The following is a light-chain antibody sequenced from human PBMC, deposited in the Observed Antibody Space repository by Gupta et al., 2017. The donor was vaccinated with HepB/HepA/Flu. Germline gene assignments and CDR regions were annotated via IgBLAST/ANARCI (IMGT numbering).Light chain of an antibody. CDR2: VAY. CDR3: QQYYKTPT. J-gene: IGKJ1*01. CDR1: QNIDTY. V-gene: IGKV3D-15*02. Sequence: EIVLMQSPAILSVSPGESVTLSCRANQNIDTYLAWYQQKPGHAPRLLIYVAYTRSAAIPGRFGASGSGTDFTLTIGGLQSEDFAIYYCQQYYKTPTFGQGTIVDIK.